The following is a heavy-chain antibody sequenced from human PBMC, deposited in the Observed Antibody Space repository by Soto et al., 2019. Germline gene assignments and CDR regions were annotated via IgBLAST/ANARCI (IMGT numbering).Heavy chain of an antibody. V-gene: IGHV5-51*01. CDR1: GYSFSTYW. D-gene: IGHD1-7*01. CDR2: IYAANSET. Sequence: PGESLKISCEASGYSFSTYWIGWVRQMPGKGLEWVGLIYAANSETRYSPSFQGQVTLSVDKSINTAYLQWSSLKASDTAIYYCGRHPPTQAHNGYLDPLGQGTLVTVSS. J-gene: IGHJ5*02. CDR3: GRHPPTQAHNGYLDP.